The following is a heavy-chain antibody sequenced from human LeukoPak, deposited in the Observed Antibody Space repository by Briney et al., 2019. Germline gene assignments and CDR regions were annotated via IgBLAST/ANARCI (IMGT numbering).Heavy chain of an antibody. CDR3: ARALGSGSYYNRWYYFDY. J-gene: IGHJ4*02. Sequence: EASVKVSCKASGYTFTSYEINWVRQATGQGLEWMGWMNPNSGNTGYAQKFQGRVTMTSNTSISTAYMELSSLRSEDTAVYYCARALGSGSYYNRWYYFDYWGQGTLVTVSS. CDR1: GYTFTSYE. CDR2: MNPNSGNT. V-gene: IGHV1-8*01. D-gene: IGHD3-10*01.